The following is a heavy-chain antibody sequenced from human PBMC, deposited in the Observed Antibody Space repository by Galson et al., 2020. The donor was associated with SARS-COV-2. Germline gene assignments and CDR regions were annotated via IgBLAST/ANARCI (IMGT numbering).Heavy chain of an antibody. CDR2: VNSDGSST. CDR3: ARAPYSWNSINTRDY. CDR1: EFTLRSYW. V-gene: IGHV3-74*01. D-gene: IGHD1-7*01. Sequence: GGSLRLSCIASEFTLRSYWMHWVRQAPGKGLVWVSRVNSDGSSTTYADSVKGRFTISRDNAKNTLYLQMNSLRADDTAVYYCARAPYSWNSINTRDYWGQGTLVTVSS. J-gene: IGHJ4*02.